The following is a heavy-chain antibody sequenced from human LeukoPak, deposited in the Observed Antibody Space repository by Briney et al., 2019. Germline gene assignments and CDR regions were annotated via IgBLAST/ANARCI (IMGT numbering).Heavy chain of an antibody. J-gene: IGHJ6*02. CDR2: ISAYNGNT. V-gene: IGHV1-18*01. Sequence: ASVKVSCKASGYTFTSYGISWVRQAPGQGLEWMGWISAYNGNTNYAQKLQGRVTMTTDTSTSTAYMELRSLRSDGTAVYYCARDPYYYDSSGYQLDVWGQGTTVTVSS. CDR1: GYTFTSYG. CDR3: ARDPYYYDSSGYQLDV. D-gene: IGHD3-22*01.